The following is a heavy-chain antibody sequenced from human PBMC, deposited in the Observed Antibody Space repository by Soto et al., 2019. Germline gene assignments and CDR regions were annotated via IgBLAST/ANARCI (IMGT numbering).Heavy chain of an antibody. D-gene: IGHD1-1*01. J-gene: IGHJ4*02. CDR2: INWNSGNI. CDR1: GFTFDDYA. Sequence: ESGGGLVQPGRSLRLSCAASGFTFDDYAIHWVRQAPGKGLEWVSGINWNSGNIGYADSVKGRFTISRDNAKNSLYLQMNSLRAEDTALYYCAKDTASTIPYYFDYWGQGTLVTVSS. V-gene: IGHV3-9*01. CDR3: AKDTASTIPYYFDY.